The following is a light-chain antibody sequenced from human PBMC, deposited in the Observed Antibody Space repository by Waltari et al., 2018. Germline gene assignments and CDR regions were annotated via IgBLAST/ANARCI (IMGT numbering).Light chain of an antibody. CDR2: AIS. V-gene: IGKV1-39*01. CDR3: QQTYRTPST. Sequence: DIQMTQSQSSLSASVGDRITITCRASQNIDFYLNWYQQKPGKAPNLLLYAISTLQSGVPSRFSGSGSGTNFTLTISVLQPEDFATYFCQQTYRTPSTFGQGTKLDI. CDR1: QNIDFY. J-gene: IGKJ2*02.